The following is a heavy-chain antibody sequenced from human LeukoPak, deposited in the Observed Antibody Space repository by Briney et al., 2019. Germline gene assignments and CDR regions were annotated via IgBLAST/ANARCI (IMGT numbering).Heavy chain of an antibody. D-gene: IGHD3-3*01. Sequence: GGSLRLSCVASGFTFSSGDWMTWVRQAPGKGLEWVANIKQDGSEKNHVDSVKGRFTISRDNAKNSVDLQMNSLRAEDTAVYYCARGEYDLDYWGQGTLVTVSS. J-gene: IGHJ4*02. V-gene: IGHV3-7*04. CDR2: IKQDGSEK. CDR3: ARGEYDLDY. CDR1: GFTFSSGDW.